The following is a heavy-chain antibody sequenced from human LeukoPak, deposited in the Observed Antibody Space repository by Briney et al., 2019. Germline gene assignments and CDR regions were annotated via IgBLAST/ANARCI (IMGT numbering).Heavy chain of an antibody. V-gene: IGHV3-21*01. D-gene: IGHD6-19*01. CDR2: ISSRSTYI. CDR3: AREESGSSGWYDY. Sequence: GGSLRLSCAASGFTLTRHNMNWVRQAPGKGLEWVSSISSRSTYIYYADSVKGRFTISRDNAKNSLYLQMNSLRAEDTAVYYCAREESGSSGWYDYWGQGTLVTVSS. J-gene: IGHJ4*02. CDR1: GFTLTRHN.